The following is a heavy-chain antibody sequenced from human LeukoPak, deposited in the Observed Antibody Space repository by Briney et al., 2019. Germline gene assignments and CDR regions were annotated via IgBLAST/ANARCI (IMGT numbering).Heavy chain of an antibody. J-gene: IGHJ5*02. D-gene: IGHD2-15*01. CDR2: ISSSGSSM. Sequence: GGSLRLSCAASGFTLSDYYVSWIRQAPGKGLEWVSYISSSGSSMFYADSVKGRFTISRDNAKNSLYLQMNSLRAEDTAMYYCARAGYCSGGSCLNWSDPWGQGTLVTVSS. V-gene: IGHV3-11*01. CDR3: ARAGYCSGGSCLNWSDP. CDR1: GFTLSDYY.